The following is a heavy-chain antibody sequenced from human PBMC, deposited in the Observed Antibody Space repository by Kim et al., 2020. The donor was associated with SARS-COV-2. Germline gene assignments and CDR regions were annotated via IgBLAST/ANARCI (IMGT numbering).Heavy chain of an antibody. J-gene: IGHJ6*03. CDR1: GGSVSSYY. CDR3: ARGRLVARLRYMDV. Sequence: SETLSLTCTVSGGSVSSYYWSWIRQPPGKGLEWIGYIYDSGRTNYHPSLKRRVTIALDTSKNQVSLKLSSVTAADSAFYFCARGRLVARLRYMDVWGKGT. CDR2: IYDSGRT. V-gene: IGHV4-59*02. D-gene: IGHD6-6*01.